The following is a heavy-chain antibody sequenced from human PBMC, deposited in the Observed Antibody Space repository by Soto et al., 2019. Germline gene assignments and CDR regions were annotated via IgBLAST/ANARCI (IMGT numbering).Heavy chain of an antibody. V-gene: IGHV1-2*02. CDR1: GYPVTAYY. CDR2: INPATGAA. Sequence: QLHLVQSGAVVKKPGASVTVSCSASGYPVTAYYMHWVRQAPGRGLEWMGGINPATGAAKYTQTFQGRVTTPRDTSTGTVFMELGGLKSGDTAVFYRARGGGVGVAGSAAFDMWGQGTLVTVSS. D-gene: IGHD3-3*01. CDR3: ARGGGVGVAGSAAFDM. J-gene: IGHJ3*02.